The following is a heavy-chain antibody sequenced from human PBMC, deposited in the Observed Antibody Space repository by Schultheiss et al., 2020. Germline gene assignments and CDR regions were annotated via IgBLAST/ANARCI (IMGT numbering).Heavy chain of an antibody. D-gene: IGHD2/OR15-2a*01. CDR1: GFTVSSNY. CDR3: ARDSAFLGMDV. V-gene: IGHV3-53*01. CDR2: IYSGGST. Sequence: SCAASGFTVSSNYMSWVRQAPGKGLEWVSVIYSGGSTYYADSVKGRFTISRDNSKNTLYLQMNSLRAEDTAVYYCARDSAFLGMDVWGQGTTVTVSS. J-gene: IGHJ6*02.